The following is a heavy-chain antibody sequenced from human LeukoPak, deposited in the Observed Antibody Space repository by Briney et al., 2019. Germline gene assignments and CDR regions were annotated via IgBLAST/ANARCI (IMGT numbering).Heavy chain of an antibody. V-gene: IGHV3-15*01. CDR3: TTISSSWYPYYYYYYMDV. CDR1: GFTFSNAW. J-gene: IGHJ6*03. D-gene: IGHD6-13*01. CDR2: IKSKTDGGTT. Sequence: GGSLRLSCAASGFTFSNAWMSWVRQAPGKGLEWVGRIKSKTDGGTTDYAAPVKGRFTISRDDSKNTLYLQMNSLKTEDTAVYYCTTISSSWYPYYYYYYMDVWGKGTTVTVSS.